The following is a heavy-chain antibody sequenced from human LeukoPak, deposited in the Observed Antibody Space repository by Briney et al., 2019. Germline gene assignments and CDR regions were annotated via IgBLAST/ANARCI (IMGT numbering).Heavy chain of an antibody. J-gene: IGHJ4*02. D-gene: IGHD3-3*01. CDR2: ISGSGGST. Sequence: GGSLRLSCAASGFTFSSYAMSWVRQAPGKGLEWVSAISGSGGSTYYVDSVKGRFTISRDNSKNTLYLQMNSLRAEDTAVYYCAKRNLRFLEWLLPNPLNPLFDYWGQGTLVTVSS. V-gene: IGHV3-23*01. CDR1: GFTFSSYA. CDR3: AKRNLRFLEWLLPNPLNPLFDY.